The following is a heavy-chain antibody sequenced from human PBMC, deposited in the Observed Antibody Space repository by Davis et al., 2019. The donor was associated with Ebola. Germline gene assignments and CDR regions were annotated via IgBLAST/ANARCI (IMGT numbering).Heavy chain of an antibody. J-gene: IGHJ6*02. CDR2: IKRKTDGGTT. CDR1: GFTFSNAW. D-gene: IGHD3-10*01. Sequence: GESLKISCAVSGFTFSNAWMTWVRQAPGKGLEWVGRIKRKTDGGTTDYAAPVKGRFTISRDDSKNTLYLQMNSLKTEDTAVYYCTTPQVGFRESDTYYYGMDVWGQGTTVTVSS. CDR3: TTPQVGFRESDTYYYGMDV. V-gene: IGHV3-15*01.